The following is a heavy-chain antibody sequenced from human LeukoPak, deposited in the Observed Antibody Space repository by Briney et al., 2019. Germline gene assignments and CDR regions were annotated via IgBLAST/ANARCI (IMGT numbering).Heavy chain of an antibody. CDR1: GGSISSSSYY. CDR3: AREIGCGGAFDI. V-gene: IGHV4-39*07. Sequence: SSETLSLTCTVSGGSISSSSYYWGWIRQPPGKGLEWIGSIYYSGSTYYNPSLKSRVTISVDTSKNQFSLKLSSVTAADTAVYYCAREIGCGGAFDIWGQGTMVTVSS. CDR2: IYYSGST. J-gene: IGHJ3*02. D-gene: IGHD2/OR15-2a*01.